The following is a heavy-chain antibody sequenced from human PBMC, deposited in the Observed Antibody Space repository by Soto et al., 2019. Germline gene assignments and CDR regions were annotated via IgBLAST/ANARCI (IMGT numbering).Heavy chain of an antibody. CDR1: GYTFTSYG. CDR2: ISAYNGNT. D-gene: IGHD2-2*01. J-gene: IGHJ6*02. CDR3: ARDLKVVVPAAIYGMDV. Sequence: ASVKVSCKASGYTFTSYGISWVRQAPGQGLEWMGWISAYNGNTNYAQKLQGRVTMTTDTSTSTAYMELRSLRSDDTAVYYCARDLKVVVPAAIYGMDVWGQGTTVTVS. V-gene: IGHV1-18*04.